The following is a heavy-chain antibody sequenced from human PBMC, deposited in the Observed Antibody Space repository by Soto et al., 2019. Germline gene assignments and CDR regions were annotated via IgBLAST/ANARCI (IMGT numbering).Heavy chain of an antibody. Sequence: PGGSLRLSCAASGFTFSSYSMNWVRQARGKGLDWVSYISGSSRAMYYADSVKGRFTISRDNAKNSLHLQMNSLRAEDTAVYYCGKVSTYYYDSTFDYWGQGTLVTVSS. D-gene: IGHD3-22*01. CDR1: GFTFSSYS. J-gene: IGHJ4*02. CDR3: GKVSTYYYDSTFDY. V-gene: IGHV3-48*01. CDR2: ISGSSRAM.